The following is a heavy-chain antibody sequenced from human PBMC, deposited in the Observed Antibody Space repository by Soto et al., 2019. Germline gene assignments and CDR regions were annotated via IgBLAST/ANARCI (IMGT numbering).Heavy chain of an antibody. V-gene: IGHV4-39*01. CDR3: ARRGGRNFDS. CDR1: GGSITSSSYY. J-gene: IGHJ4*02. Sequence: SETLSLTCTVSGGSITSSSYYWGWIRQPPGKGLEWIGSIYYSGSTYYNPSLKSRVTISVDTSKNQFSLKLSSVTAADTAVYYCARRGGRNFDSWGQGTLVTSPQ. D-gene: IGHD2-15*01. CDR2: IYYSGST.